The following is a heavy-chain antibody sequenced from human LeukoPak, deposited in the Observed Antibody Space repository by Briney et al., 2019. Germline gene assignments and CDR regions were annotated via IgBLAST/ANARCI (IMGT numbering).Heavy chain of an antibody. CDR3: ARDWYLNAVGWYFDF. Sequence: SETLSLTCTISGDFINSHFWSWIRQPAGKGLECIRHIHSTGNPNYNPSLRSRVTMSVDTSKNRFSLKLSSVTAADTAVYYCARDWYLNAVGWYFDFWGQGTLVTVSS. CDR2: IHSTGNP. V-gene: IGHV4-4*07. J-gene: IGHJ4*02. D-gene: IGHD6-19*01. CDR1: GDFINSHF.